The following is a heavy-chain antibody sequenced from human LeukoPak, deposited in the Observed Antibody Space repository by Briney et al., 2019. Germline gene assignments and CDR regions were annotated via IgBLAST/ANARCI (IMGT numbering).Heavy chain of an antibody. CDR1: GYTFTGYY. CDR2: INPNSGGT. Sequence: ASVKVSCKASGYTFTGYYMHWVRQAPGQGLEWMGWINPNSGGTNYAQKFQGRVTMTRDTSISTAYMELSRLRSDDTAVYYCARDGGDYDILTGYGPLDYWGQGTLVTVSS. J-gene: IGHJ4*02. CDR3: ARDGGDYDILTGYGPLDY. V-gene: IGHV1-2*02. D-gene: IGHD3-9*01.